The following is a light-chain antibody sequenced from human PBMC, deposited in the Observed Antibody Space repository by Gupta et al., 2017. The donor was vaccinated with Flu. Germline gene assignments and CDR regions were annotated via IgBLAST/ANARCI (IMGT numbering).Light chain of an antibody. V-gene: IGKV1-39*01. CDR1: QSISSY. CDR3: LQSAGTPRT. CDR2: AAS. Sequence: DIQMTQSPSSLSASVGDRVTITCRASQSISSYLNWYQQKPGKAPKLLIYAASSLQSGVPSRFSGSGSGTDFTLTISRLQPEDFATYYCLQSAGTPRTFGQGTRVEIK. J-gene: IGKJ1*01.